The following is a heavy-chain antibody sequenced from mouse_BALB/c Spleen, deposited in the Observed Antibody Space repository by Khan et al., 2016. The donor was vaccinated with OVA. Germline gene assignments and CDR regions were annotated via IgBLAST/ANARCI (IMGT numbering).Heavy chain of an antibody. CDR1: GFSLTNYG. V-gene: IGHV2-6-1*01. CDR3: AGQPYYHYNIMDY. CDR2: IWSDGST. J-gene: IGHJ4*01. Sequence: QVQLKQSGPGLAAPSQSLSITCTISGFSLTNYGVHWIRQPPGKGLEWLVVIWSDGSTTYNSALQSRLTITKDNSQSQVFLKMNGLQTDDTAIYFCAGQPYYHYNIMDYWGQGTSVTVSS. D-gene: IGHD2-10*01.